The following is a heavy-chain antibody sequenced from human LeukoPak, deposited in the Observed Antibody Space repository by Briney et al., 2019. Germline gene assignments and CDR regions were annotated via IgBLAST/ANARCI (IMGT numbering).Heavy chain of an antibody. CDR2: IYYDGST. V-gene: IGHV4-39*01. Sequence: PSETLSLTCTVSGGSISSSRHYWGWIRQPPGKGLEWIGTIYYDGSTYYNPSLKSRVTISVDTSMNQFSLKLRSVTAADTALYLCARLLPRDCTAGPCPVSWFDPWGQGTLVTVSS. CDR3: ARLLPRDCTAGPCPVSWFDP. D-gene: IGHD2-8*02. J-gene: IGHJ5*02. CDR1: GGSISSSRHY.